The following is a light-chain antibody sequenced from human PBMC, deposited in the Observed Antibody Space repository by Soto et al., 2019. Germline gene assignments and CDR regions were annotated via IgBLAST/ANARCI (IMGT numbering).Light chain of an antibody. CDR3: HQRSKWPLT. J-gene: IGKJ4*01. CDR1: QSVRTN. Sequence: EIVLTQSPATLSLSPGERATLSCRASQSVRTNLAWYQQKPGQAPRLLIYDASNRATDIPARFSGSGSGTDFTLTISSLDPEDSAVYYCHQRSKWPLTFGGGTKVEIK. CDR2: DAS. V-gene: IGKV3-11*01.